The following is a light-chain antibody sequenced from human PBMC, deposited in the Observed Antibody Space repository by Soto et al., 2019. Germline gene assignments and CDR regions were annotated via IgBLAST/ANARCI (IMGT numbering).Light chain of an antibody. CDR3: QQNYRATPWT. CDR2: AAS. CDR1: QRISRY. J-gene: IGKJ1*01. V-gene: IGKV1-39*01. Sequence: DVQMTQSPSSLSASVGDRITITCRTSQRISRYLNWYQHKPGKAPKLXXNAASSLERGVPSRFSGGGSGTDFTLNISSLQPDDFATYYCQQNYRATPWTFGQGTKVDIK.